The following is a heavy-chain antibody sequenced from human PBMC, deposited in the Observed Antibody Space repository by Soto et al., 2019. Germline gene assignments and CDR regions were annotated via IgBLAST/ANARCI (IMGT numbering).Heavy chain of an antibody. CDR1: GGSISSYY. V-gene: IGHV4-59*08. CDR2: IYYSGST. J-gene: IGHJ4*02. Sequence: SETLSLTCTVSGGSISSYYWSWIRQPPGKGLEWIGYIYYSGSTNYNPSLKSRVTISVDTSKNQFSLKLSSVTAADTAVYYCARRWGRTFDYWGQGPLVTVSP. CDR3: ARRWGRTFDY. D-gene: IGHD7-27*01.